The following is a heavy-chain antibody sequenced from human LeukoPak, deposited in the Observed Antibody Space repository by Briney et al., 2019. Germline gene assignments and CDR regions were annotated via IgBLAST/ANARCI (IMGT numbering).Heavy chain of an antibody. Sequence: SETLSLTCAVYGGSFSGYYWSWIRQPPGKGLEWIGEINHSGSTNYNPSLKSRVTISVDTSKNQFSLKLSSVTAADTAVYYCARAALSRGWSFDYWGQGTLVTVSS. CDR2: INHSGST. V-gene: IGHV4-34*01. CDR3: ARAALSRGWSFDY. D-gene: IGHD6-19*01. CDR1: GGSFSGYY. J-gene: IGHJ4*02.